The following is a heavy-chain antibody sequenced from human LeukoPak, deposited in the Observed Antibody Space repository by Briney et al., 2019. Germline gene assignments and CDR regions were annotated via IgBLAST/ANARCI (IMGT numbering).Heavy chain of an antibody. J-gene: IGHJ5*02. Sequence: SVKVSCKASGGTFSSYAISWVRQAPGRGLEWMGGIIPIFGTANYAQKFQGRVTITADESTSTAYMELSSLRSEDTAVYYCASTHSPRYCSSTSCSGSWFDPWGQGTLVTVSS. V-gene: IGHV1-69*01. CDR3: ASTHSPRYCSSTSCSGSWFDP. CDR2: IIPIFGTA. CDR1: GGTFSSYA. D-gene: IGHD2-2*01.